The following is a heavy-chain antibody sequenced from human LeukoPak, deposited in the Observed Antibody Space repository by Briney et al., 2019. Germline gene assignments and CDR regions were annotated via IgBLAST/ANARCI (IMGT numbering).Heavy chain of an antibody. J-gene: IGHJ3*02. D-gene: IGHD3-22*01. CDR1: GXTFNNCW. CDR2: INQDGSAK. Sequence: PGGSLRLSCAASGXTFNNCWMSWLRQAPGKGLEWVANINQDGSAKYYVDSVKGRFTISRDNAQNSLFLQMNSLRTEDTAVYYCAKESTMLALWGFVDIWGQGTMVTVSS. V-gene: IGHV3-7*04. CDR3: AKESTMLALWGFVDI.